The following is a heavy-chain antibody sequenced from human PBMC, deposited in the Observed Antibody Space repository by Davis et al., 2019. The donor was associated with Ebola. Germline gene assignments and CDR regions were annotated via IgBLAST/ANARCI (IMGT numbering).Heavy chain of an antibody. J-gene: IGHJ5*02. D-gene: IGHD3-3*01. CDR1: GGSIISSSSY. V-gene: IGHV4-39*01. CDR2: IYYSGIT. Sequence: MPSDTLSLTCTVSGGSIISSSSYWGWIRQPPRKGLEWIGSIYYSGITYYNPSLKSRVTISVDTSKNQFSLKLRSVTAADTAVYYCARQGWSGYSLRHWLDPWGRGTLVTVSS. CDR3: ARQGWSGYSLRHWLDP.